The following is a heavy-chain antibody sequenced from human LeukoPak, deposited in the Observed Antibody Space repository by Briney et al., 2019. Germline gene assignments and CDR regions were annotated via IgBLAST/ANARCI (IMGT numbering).Heavy chain of an antibody. CDR3: ARADNLNAFDY. J-gene: IGHJ4*02. Sequence: SQTLSLTCTDSGGSISSGGYFWTWIRQHPGKGLEWIGYINSRGSTFHNPSLKSRVTISVDTSKNQFSLKLSSVTAADTAVYYCARADNLNAFDYWGQGTLLTVSS. CDR1: GGSISSGGYF. D-gene: IGHD1-1*01. CDR2: INSRGST. V-gene: IGHV4-31*03.